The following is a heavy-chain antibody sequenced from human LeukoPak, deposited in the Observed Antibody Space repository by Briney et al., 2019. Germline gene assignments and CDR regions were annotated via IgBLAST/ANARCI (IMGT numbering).Heavy chain of an antibody. CDR2: ISYDGSNK. J-gene: IGHJ4*02. D-gene: IGHD3-22*01. CDR3: ARDPTYYYDSSGYSYDY. Sequence: PGGSLRLSCAASGFTFSSYAMHWVRQAPGKGLEWVAVISYDGSNKYYADSVKGRFTISRDNSKNTLYLQMNSLRAEDTAVYYCARDPTYYYDSSGYSYDYWGQGTLVTVSS. V-gene: IGHV3-30-3*01. CDR1: GFTFSSYA.